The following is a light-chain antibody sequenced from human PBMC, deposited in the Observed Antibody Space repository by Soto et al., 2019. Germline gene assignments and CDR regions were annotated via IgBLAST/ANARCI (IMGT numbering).Light chain of an antibody. CDR1: QSVLYSSNNKNY. Sequence: DLVMTQSPDSLAVSLGERATINCKSSQSVLYSSNNKNYLAWYQQKPGQPLKLLIYWASTRESGVPDRFRGSGSGTDFTLTINSLQAGDVAVYYGQQYYSTPWTFGQATKVEI. V-gene: IGKV4-1*01. CDR2: WAS. J-gene: IGKJ1*01. CDR3: QQYYSTPWT.